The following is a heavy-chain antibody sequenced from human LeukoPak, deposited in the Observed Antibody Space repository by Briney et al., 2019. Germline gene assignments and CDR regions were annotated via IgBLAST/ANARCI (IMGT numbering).Heavy chain of an antibody. Sequence: GGSLRLSCAASGFTFSSYSMNWVRQAPGKGLEWVSSISSSSSYIYYADSVKGRFTISRDNAENSLYLQMNSLRAEDTAVYYCARRGGYCSGGSCYGFHAFDIWGQGTMVTVSS. CDR3: ARRGGYCSGGSCYGFHAFDI. J-gene: IGHJ3*02. CDR2: ISSSSSYI. CDR1: GFTFSSYS. V-gene: IGHV3-21*01. D-gene: IGHD2-15*01.